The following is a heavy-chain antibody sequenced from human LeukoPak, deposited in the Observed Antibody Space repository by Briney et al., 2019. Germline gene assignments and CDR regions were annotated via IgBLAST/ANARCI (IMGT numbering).Heavy chain of an antibody. CDR1: GGSFSGYY. D-gene: IGHD3-9*01. CDR3: ARRGWKYDILTAKYGGDYFDY. CDR2: INHSGST. Sequence: SETLSLTCAVYGGSFSGYYWSWIRQPPGKGLEWIGEINHSGSTNYNPSLKSRVTISVDTSKNQFSLKLSSVTAADTAAYYCARRGWKYDILTAKYGGDYFDYWGQGTLVTVSS. J-gene: IGHJ4*02. V-gene: IGHV4-34*01.